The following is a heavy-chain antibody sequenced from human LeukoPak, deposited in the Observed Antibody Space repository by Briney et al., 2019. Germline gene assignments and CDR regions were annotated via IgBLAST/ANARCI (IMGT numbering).Heavy chain of an antibody. V-gene: IGHV4-61*02. J-gene: IGHJ3*02. CDR3: ARQLLPTDAFDI. D-gene: IGHD2-2*01. CDR2: NYTSGST. Sequence: SQTLSLTCTVSGGSISSGSYYWSWIRQPAGKGLDWIGRNYTSGSTNYNPSHKSQVTISVDTSKNQFSLKLSSVTAADTAVYYCARQLLPTDAFDIWGQGTMVTVSS. CDR1: GGSISSGSYY.